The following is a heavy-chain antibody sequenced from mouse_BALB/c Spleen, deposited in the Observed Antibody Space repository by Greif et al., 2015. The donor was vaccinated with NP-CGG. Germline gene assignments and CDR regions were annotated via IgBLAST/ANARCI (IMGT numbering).Heavy chain of an antibody. D-gene: IGHD2-3*01. CDR3: SRWLLFDY. V-gene: IGHV1-15*01. CDR1: GYTFTDYE. Sequence: VKLVESGAELVRPGASVKLSCKALGYTFTDYEMHWVKQTPVHGLEWIGTIHPGSGGTAYNQKFKGKATLTADKSSSKAYMELSSLTSEDSAVYYYSRWLLFDYWGQGPTLSVSS. CDR2: IHPGSGGT. J-gene: IGHJ2*01.